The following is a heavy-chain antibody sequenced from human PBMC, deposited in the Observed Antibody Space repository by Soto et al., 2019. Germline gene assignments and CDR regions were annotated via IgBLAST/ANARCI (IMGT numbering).Heavy chain of an antibody. CDR1: GYTFTGYY. CDR2: INPSAATT. D-gene: IGHD3-22*01. J-gene: IGHJ4*02. V-gene: IGHV1-46*01. Sequence: ASVKVSCTASGYTFTGYYMHWVRDAPGHGLEWTGIINPSAATTTYAQKFQGRVTMTRDTSTSTVYMELSSPRSEATAVFFCAREGHNDRSGHPFDYRGQGTLVTGSS. CDR3: AREGHNDRSGHPFDY.